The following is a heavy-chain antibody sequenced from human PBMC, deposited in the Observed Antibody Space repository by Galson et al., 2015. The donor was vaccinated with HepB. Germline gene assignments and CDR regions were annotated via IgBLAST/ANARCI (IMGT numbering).Heavy chain of an antibody. CDR1: GFTSHFYA. CDR2: IIPIFGTA. Sequence: SCAASGFTSHFYAINWVRQAPGQGLEWMGGIIPIFGTANFAQHYQGRVTITADESTSTVYMEVRSLRSEDTAVYYCARGGTRDGYWGQGTLVTVSS. J-gene: IGHJ4*02. D-gene: IGHD2-15*01. V-gene: IGHV1-69*01. CDR3: ARGGTRDGY.